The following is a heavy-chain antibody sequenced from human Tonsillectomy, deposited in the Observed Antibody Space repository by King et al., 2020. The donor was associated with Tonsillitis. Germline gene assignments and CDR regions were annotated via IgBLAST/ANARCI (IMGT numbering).Heavy chain of an antibody. CDR1: GYTFTSYG. V-gene: IGHV1-18*01. J-gene: IGHJ6*02. CDR2: ISAYNGNT. D-gene: IGHD2-2*01. Sequence: VQLVESGAEVKKPGASVKVSCKASGYTFTSYGISWVRQAPGQGLEWMGWISAYNGNTNYAQKLQGRVTMTTDTSTSTAYMGLRSLRSDDTAVYYCARGPHSYCSSTSCPGNGMDVWGQGTTVTVSS. CDR3: ARGPHSYCSSTSCPGNGMDV.